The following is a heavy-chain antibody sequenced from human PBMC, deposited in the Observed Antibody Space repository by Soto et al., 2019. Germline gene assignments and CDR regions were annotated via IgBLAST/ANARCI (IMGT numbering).Heavy chain of an antibody. CDR2: IYWDDDE. J-gene: IGHJ4*02. V-gene: IGHV2-5*02. Sequence: QITLKESGPTLVKPTQTLTLTCTFSGFSLSTTAEGVGWIRQPPGKALEWLALIYWDDDERYSPSLKSRLTLTKDTSKNQGVLTMTNVDPVDTATYYCAHGSCSSADCYPNPYLDYWGQGILVTVSS. CDR1: GFSLSTTAEG. D-gene: IGHD2-2*01. CDR3: AHGSCSSADCYPNPYLDY.